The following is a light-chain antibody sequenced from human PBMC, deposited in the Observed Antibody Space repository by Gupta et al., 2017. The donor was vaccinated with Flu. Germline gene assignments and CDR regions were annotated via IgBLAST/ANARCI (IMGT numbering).Light chain of an antibody. V-gene: IGLV8-61*01. CDR3: VLDRGSGISV. Sequence: TVVTQEPSFSLSPGGTVTLTCGLSSGSVSSGYYPSWYPQTPGQAPRTLIYSTNTRSAGVPDRFSGSILGNKAALTITGAQADDECDYYCVLDRGSGISVFGGGTRLTVL. CDR1: SGSVSSGYY. CDR2: STN. J-gene: IGLJ3*02.